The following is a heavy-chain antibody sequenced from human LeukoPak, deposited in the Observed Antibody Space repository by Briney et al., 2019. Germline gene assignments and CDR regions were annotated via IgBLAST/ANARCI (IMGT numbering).Heavy chain of an antibody. D-gene: IGHD3-10*01. Sequence: SETLSLTCTVSGGSVSSTTYYCSWIRQPPGKGLEWISSINYSGSTYYNPSLKSRVTISVDTSENQFSLKLSSVTAADTAVYYCARYVVYGSGKYYFDYWGQGTLVTVSS. CDR1: GGSVSSTTYY. J-gene: IGHJ4*02. CDR2: INYSGST. V-gene: IGHV4-39*01. CDR3: ARYVVYGSGKYYFDY.